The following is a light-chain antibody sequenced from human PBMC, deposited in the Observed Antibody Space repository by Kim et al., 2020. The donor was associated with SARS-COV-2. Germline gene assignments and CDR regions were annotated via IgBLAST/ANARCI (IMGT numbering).Light chain of an antibody. CDR3: QQYGSSST. CDR2: GAS. J-gene: IGKJ1*01. Sequence: EIVLTQSPGTLSLSPGERATLSCRASQSVSSSYLAWYQQKPGQAPRLLIYGASSMATGIPDRFSGSGSGTDFTLTISRLEPEDFAVYYCQQYGSSSTFGQGTKVDIK. V-gene: IGKV3-20*01. CDR1: QSVSSSY.